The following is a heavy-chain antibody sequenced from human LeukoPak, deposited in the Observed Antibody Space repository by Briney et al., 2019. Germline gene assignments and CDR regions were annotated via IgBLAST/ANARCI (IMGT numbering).Heavy chain of an antibody. CDR2: IYNSGST. D-gene: IGHD3-16*02. CDR3: ARRLVVLQGFDY. J-gene: IGHJ4*02. CDR1: GYSISRGYS. Sequence: SETLSLTCAVSGYSISRGYSWGWIRRPPGKGLDRIGSIYNSGSTYYNPSLKIRVTISVDTSKIQFSLKLSSVTAADTAVYYCARRLVVLQGFDYWGQGTLVTVSS. V-gene: IGHV4-38-2*01.